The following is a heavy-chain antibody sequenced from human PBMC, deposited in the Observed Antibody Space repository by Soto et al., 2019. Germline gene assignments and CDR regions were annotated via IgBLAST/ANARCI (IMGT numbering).Heavy chain of an antibody. CDR2: IYSGGGT. Sequence: QPGGSLRLSCAASGFTVSSNYMSWVRQAPGKGLEWVSFIYSGGGTYYADPVKGRFNISRDNSKNTMYLQMNSLRAEDTAVYYCATRSSGWYGCTFGRDYHYGMHXWGQVTTVTVS. J-gene: IGHJ6*02. CDR3: ATRSSGWYGCTFGRDYHYGMHX. D-gene: IGHD6-19*01. CDR1: GFTVSSNY. V-gene: IGHV3-53*01.